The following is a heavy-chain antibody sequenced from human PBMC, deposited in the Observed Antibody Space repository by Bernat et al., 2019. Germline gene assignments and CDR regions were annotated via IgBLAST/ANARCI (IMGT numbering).Heavy chain of an antibody. CDR1: GYSISSGYY. J-gene: IGHJ5*02. CDR3: ARERVVVVVAATNGLGGWFDP. D-gene: IGHD2-15*01. CDR2: IYHSGST. V-gene: IGHV4-38-2*02. Sequence: QVQLQESGPGLVKPSETLSLTCAVSGYSISSGYYWGWIRQPPGKGLEWIGSIYHSGSTYYNPSLKSRVTISVDTSKNQFSLKLSSVTAADTAVYYCARERVVVVVAATNGLGGWFDPWGQGTLVTVSS.